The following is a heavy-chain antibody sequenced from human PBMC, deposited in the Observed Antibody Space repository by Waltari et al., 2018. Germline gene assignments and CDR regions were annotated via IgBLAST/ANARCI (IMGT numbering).Heavy chain of an antibody. CDR1: GYSISSGYY. CDR2: IYHSGST. J-gene: IGHJ4*02. Sequence: QVQLQESGPGLVKPSETLSLTCAVSGYSISSGYYWGWIRQPPGKGLEWIGSIYHSGSTYYNPSLKSRVTISVDTSKNQFSLKLSSVTAADTAVYYCARRSSSGWYDYWGQGTLVTVSS. D-gene: IGHD6-19*01. CDR3: ARRSSSGWYDY. V-gene: IGHV4-38-2*01.